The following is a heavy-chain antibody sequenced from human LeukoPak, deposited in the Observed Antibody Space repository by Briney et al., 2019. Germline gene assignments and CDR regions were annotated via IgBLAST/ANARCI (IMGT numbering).Heavy chain of an antibody. Sequence: GGSLRLSCAASGFTFSSYSMNWVRQAPGKGLEWASSISSSSSYIYYADSVKGRFTISRDNAKNSLYLQMNSLRAEDTAVYYCARDAKLEVGATTSDYWGQGTLVTVSS. V-gene: IGHV3-21*01. CDR3: ARDAKLEVGATTSDY. CDR2: ISSSSSYI. CDR1: GFTFSSYS. J-gene: IGHJ4*02. D-gene: IGHD1-26*01.